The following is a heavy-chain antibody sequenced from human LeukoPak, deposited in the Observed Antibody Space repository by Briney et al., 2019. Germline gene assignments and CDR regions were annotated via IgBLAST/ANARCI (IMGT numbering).Heavy chain of an antibody. V-gene: IGHV3-20*04. CDR3: AREYGDYSSYFDL. D-gene: IGHD4-17*01. CDR1: GFMFASYG. J-gene: IGHJ2*01. Sequence: GGSLRLTCAASGFMFASYGMSWVRQAPGKGLEWVTGITWNGASTGFADSVKGRFTISRDNAKNSLYLGMSSLRAEDTALYYCAREYGDYSSYFDLWGRGTLVTVSS. CDR2: ITWNGAST.